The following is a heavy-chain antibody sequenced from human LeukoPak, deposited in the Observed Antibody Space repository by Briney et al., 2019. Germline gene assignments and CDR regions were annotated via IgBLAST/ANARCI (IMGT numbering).Heavy chain of an antibody. J-gene: IGHJ4*02. Sequence: GASVKVSCKASGYTFTGYYMHWVRQAPGQGLEWMGWINPNSGGTNYAQKFQGRVTMTRDTSISTAYMELSRLRSDDTAVYYCARDGGAYYYDSSGYFDYWGQGTLVTVSS. CDR3: ARDGGAYYYDSSGYFDY. V-gene: IGHV1-2*02. D-gene: IGHD3-22*01. CDR2: INPNSGGT. CDR1: GYTFTGYY.